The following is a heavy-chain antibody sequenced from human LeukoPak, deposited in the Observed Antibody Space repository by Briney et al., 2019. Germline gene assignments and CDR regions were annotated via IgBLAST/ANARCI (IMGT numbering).Heavy chain of an antibody. D-gene: IGHD7-27*01. CDR3: ARDLNWGLDY. CDR2: ISASSATI. CDR1: GFTFSDYS. Sequence: GGSLRLSCAASGFTFSDYSVNWVRQAPGKGLEWISYISASSATIHYADSVKGRFSISRDNAKNSLYLRVNSLRAEDTAVYYCARDLNWGLDYWGQGTLVTVSS. V-gene: IGHV3-48*01. J-gene: IGHJ4*02.